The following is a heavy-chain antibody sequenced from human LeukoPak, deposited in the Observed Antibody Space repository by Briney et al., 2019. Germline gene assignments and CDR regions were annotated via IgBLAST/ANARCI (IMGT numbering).Heavy chain of an antibody. J-gene: IGHJ4*02. CDR2: ISYDGSNK. CDR1: GFTFSSYA. V-gene: IGHV3-30-3*01. CDR3: ATSVVVVAAIDY. D-gene: IGHD2-15*01. Sequence: GGSLRLSCAASGFTFSSYARHWVRQAPGKGLEWVAVISYDGSNKYYADSVKGRFTISRDNSKNTLYLQMNSLRAEDTAVYYCATSVVVVAAIDYWGQGTLVTVSS.